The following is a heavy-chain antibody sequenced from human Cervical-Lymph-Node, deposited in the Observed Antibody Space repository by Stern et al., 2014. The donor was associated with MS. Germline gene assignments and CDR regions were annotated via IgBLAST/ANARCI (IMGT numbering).Heavy chain of an antibody. CDR2: ISHDGSNK. CDR1: GSPFSKSA. J-gene: IGHJ6*02. CDR3: VRTESFYYYDGMDV. Sequence: VQLVESGGGVVPPGRSLRLSCADSGSPFSKSAMHWVRQAPGKGLEWVAAISHDGSNKQYGDSVKGRLAISRDNSRNTLSLEIYSLRAEDTAVYYCVRTESFYYYDGMDVWGHGTTVIVSS. V-gene: IGHV3-30*09.